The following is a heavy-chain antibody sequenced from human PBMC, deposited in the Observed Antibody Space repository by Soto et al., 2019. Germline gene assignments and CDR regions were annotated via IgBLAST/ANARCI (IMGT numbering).Heavy chain of an antibody. D-gene: IGHD1-1*01. J-gene: IGHJ4*02. Sequence: EVHLVESGGGLEQPGGSLRLSCAASGFTFSNHDMHWVRQAPGKGLEWVSGLDSRGYTNYAASVKGRFSISGDSGKKPFHLQINNLRAEDTALYFCATERIGTVYFDNWGQGTLVTVSS. CDR1: GFTFSNHD. CDR3: ATERIGTVYFDN. V-gene: IGHV3-13*01. CDR2: LDSRGYT.